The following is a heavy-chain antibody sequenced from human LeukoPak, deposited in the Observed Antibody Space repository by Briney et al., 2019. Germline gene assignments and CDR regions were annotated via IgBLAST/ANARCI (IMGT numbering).Heavy chain of an antibody. CDR3: ARGGNNYYYYMDV. Sequence: GGSLRLSCAASGFTFSSYSMNWVRQAPGKGLEWVSYISISSSIIYYADSVKGRFTISRDNAKNSLYLQMNSLRAEDTAVYYCARGGNNYYYYMDVWGKGTTVTVSS. V-gene: IGHV3-48*04. CDR1: GFTFSSYS. J-gene: IGHJ6*03. CDR2: ISISSSII. D-gene: IGHD3-10*01.